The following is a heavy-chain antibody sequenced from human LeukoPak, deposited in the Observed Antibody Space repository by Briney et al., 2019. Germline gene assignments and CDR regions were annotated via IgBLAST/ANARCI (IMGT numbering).Heavy chain of an antibody. D-gene: IGHD3-22*01. V-gene: IGHV4-39*01. CDR3: ARLPYYYDSSGYYYEGFDY. Sequence: SETLSLTCTVSGVSISKTNYYWGWIRQPPGRGLEWIASIYYSGSTYYNPSLKSRVTISVDTSKNQFSLKLSSVTAADTAVYYCARLPYYYDSSGYYYEGFDYWGQGTLVTVSS. CDR1: GVSISKTNYY. CDR2: IYYSGST. J-gene: IGHJ4*02.